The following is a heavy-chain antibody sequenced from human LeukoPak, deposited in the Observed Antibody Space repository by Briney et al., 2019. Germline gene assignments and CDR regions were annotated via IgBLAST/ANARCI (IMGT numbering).Heavy chain of an antibody. J-gene: IGHJ4*02. CDR1: GFTFDDYT. CDR3: AKDIRVAAAGLDY. CDR2: ISWDGGST. V-gene: IGHV3-43*01. D-gene: IGHD6-13*01. Sequence: GGSLRLSCAASGFTFDDYTMHWVRQAPGKGLERVSLISWDGGSTYYADSVKGRFTISRDNGKNSLYLQMNSLRTEDTAFYYCAKDIRVAAAGLDYWGQGTLVTVSS.